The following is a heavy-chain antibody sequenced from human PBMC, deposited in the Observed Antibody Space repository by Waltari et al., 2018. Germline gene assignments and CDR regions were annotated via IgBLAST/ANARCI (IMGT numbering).Heavy chain of an antibody. CDR1: GGTFSGYA. Sequence: QVQLVQSGAEVKKPGSSVKVSCKASGGTFSGYAISWVRPAPGQGLEWMGGIIPIFVTANYAQKFQGRVTITADESTSTAYMELSSLRSEDTAVYYCAGGYSSSWYAWFDPWGQGTLVTVSS. CDR3: AGGYSSSWYAWFDP. CDR2: IIPIFVTA. V-gene: IGHV1-69*01. J-gene: IGHJ5*02. D-gene: IGHD6-13*01.